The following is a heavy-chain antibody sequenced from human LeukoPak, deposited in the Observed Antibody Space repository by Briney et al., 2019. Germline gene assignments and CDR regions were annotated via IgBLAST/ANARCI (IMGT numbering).Heavy chain of an antibody. V-gene: IGHV3-48*01. Sequence: PGGSLRLSCAASGFTFSSYPMNWVRQAPGKGLEWVSYISSSSSTIYYADSVKGRFTISRDNGKNSLYLQMNSLRAEGTAEYYCARESAQYFQHWGQGTLVTVSS. CDR3: ARESAQYFQH. CDR2: ISSSSSTI. J-gene: IGHJ1*01. CDR1: GFTFSSYP.